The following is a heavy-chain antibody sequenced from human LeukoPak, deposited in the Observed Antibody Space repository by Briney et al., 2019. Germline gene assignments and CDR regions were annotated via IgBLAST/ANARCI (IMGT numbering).Heavy chain of an antibody. CDR2: IYHSGST. J-gene: IGHJ4*02. CDR1: APSISTYC. V-gene: IGHV4-59*01. Sequence: SQTLSLTRPVYAPSISTYCWSSIKQPPGKGLEWIGYIYHSGSTNYNPSLKSRVTISADTSKDQFSLKLASVTAADTAVYYCATGYSSTWYYFDYWGQGTLVTVSS. CDR3: ATGYSSTWYYFDY. D-gene: IGHD6-13*01.